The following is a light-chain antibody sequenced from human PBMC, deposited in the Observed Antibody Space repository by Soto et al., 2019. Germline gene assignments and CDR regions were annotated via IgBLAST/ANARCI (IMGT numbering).Light chain of an antibody. CDR2: DAS. Sequence: DIQIPQSPSTLSPSVGDRVTITCRASQSISSWFAWYQQKPVKSPNLLIDDASSLASGVPSRFSGSGTGTEFTLTVSSLQPDDFATYYCQQYNRYPITFGQGTRLEIK. CDR3: QQYNRYPIT. CDR1: QSISSW. V-gene: IGKV1-5*01. J-gene: IGKJ5*01.